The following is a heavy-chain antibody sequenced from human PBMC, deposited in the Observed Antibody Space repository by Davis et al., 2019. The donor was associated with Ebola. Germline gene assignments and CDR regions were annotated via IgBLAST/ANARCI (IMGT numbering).Heavy chain of an antibody. D-gene: IGHD1-26*01. CDR3: TRQWEWELSGVFDY. CDR1: GFTFSGSA. Sequence: PGGSLRLSCAASGFTFSGSAMHWVRQASGKGLEWVGRIRSKANSYATAYAASVKGRFTISRDDSKSIAYLQMNSLKTEDTAVYYCTRQWEWELSGVFDYWGQGTLVTVSS. J-gene: IGHJ4*02. CDR2: IRSKANSYAT. V-gene: IGHV3-73*01.